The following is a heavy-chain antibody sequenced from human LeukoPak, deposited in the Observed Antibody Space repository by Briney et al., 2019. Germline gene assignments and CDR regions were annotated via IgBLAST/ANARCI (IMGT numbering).Heavy chain of an antibody. Sequence: SETLSLTCTVSGGSISSYYWSWIRQPPGKGLEWIGYIYYSGSTNYNPSLKSRVTISVDTSKNQFSLKLSSVTAADTAVYYCARGRIRGPYYYGMDVWGQGTTVTVSS. CDR2: IYYSGST. V-gene: IGHV4-59*12. CDR1: GGSISSYY. CDR3: ARGRIRGPYYYGMDV. D-gene: IGHD3/OR15-3a*01. J-gene: IGHJ6*02.